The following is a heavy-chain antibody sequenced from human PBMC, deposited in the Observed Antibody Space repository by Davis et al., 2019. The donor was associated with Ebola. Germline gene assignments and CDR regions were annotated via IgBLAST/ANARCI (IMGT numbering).Heavy chain of an antibody. CDR3: ANQDYGGNSGVDY. Sequence: GESLKISCAASGFTFSSYSMNWVRQAPGKGLEWVSYISSSSSTIYYADSVKGRFTISRDNAKNSLYLQMNSLRDEDTAVYYCANQDYGGNSGVDYWGQGTLVTVSS. CDR2: ISSSSSTI. J-gene: IGHJ4*02. V-gene: IGHV3-48*02. D-gene: IGHD4-23*01. CDR1: GFTFSSYS.